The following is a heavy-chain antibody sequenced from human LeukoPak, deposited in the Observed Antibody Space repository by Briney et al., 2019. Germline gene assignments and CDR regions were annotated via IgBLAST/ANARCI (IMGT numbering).Heavy chain of an antibody. Sequence: SETLSLTCTVFGGSISSYYWSWIRQPPGEGLEWFGFIYHSGRTKYNPSLKSRVPISVDTSKNQFSLKLSSVTAADTAVYYCARGARAGYNLEPFEYWGQGTLVTVSS. J-gene: IGHJ4*02. CDR3: ARGARAGYNLEPFEY. D-gene: IGHD5-24*01. CDR2: IYHSGRT. CDR1: GGSISSYY. V-gene: IGHV4-59*08.